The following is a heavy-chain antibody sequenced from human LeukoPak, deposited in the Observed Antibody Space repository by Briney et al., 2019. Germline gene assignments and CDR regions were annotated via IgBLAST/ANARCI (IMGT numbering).Heavy chain of an antibody. CDR1: GFTVSSNY. D-gene: IGHD1-26*01. CDR3: ARDSGSYYDAFDI. V-gene: IGHV3-53*01. J-gene: IGHJ3*02. CDR2: IYSGGST. Sequence: GGSLRPSCAASGFTVSSNYMSWVRQAPGKGLEWVSVIYSGGSTYYADSVKGRFTISRDNSKNTLYLQMNSLRAEDTAVYYCARDSGSYYDAFDIWGQGTMVTVSS.